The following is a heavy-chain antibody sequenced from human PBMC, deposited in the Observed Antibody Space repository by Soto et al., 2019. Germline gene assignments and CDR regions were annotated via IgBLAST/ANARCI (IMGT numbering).Heavy chain of an antibody. CDR2: INHSGST. CDR3: ARATFMITFGGVIANYFDY. Sequence: SETLSLTCAVYGGSFSGYYWSWIRQPPGKGLEWIGEINHSGSTNYNPSLKSRVTISVDTSKNQFSLKLSSVTAADTAVYYCARATFMITFGGVIANYFDYWGQGTLVTVSS. CDR1: GGSFSGYY. V-gene: IGHV4-34*01. J-gene: IGHJ4*02. D-gene: IGHD3-16*02.